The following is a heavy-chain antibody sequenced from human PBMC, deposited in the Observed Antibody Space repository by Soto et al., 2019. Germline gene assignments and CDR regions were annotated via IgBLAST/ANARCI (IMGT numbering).Heavy chain of an antibody. CDR1: GFIFSRYS. CDR3: EKVSAFIVLDY. CDR2: IGTSGSYI. J-gene: IGHJ4*02. V-gene: IGHV3-21*01. Sequence: PGGPLRLSCAASGFIFSRYSMYWVRQAPGKGLEWVSSIGTSGSYIYDTDSVKRRFTISRDNSKDLLHLQMKSLRAEVTAIYYCEKVSAFIVLDYWDQRTPLTVSS. D-gene: IGHD3-16*02.